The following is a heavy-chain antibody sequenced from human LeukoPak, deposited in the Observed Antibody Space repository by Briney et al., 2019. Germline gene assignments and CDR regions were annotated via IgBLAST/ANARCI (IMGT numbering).Heavy chain of an antibody. CDR1: GFTFSNYK. J-gene: IGHJ4*02. D-gene: IGHD3-16*02. V-gene: IGHV3-21*01. CDR2: ISDSSSYK. CDR3: ARGGSYRPIDY. Sequence: GGSLRLSXAASGFTFSNYKMNWVRRAPGRGLEWVSSISDSSSYKYYADSVKGRFTISRDNDKNSVYLQMNSLRAEDTAVYYCARGGSYRPIDYWGQGTLVTVSS.